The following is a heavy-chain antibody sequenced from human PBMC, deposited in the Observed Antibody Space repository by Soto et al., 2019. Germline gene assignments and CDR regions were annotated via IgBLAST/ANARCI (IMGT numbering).Heavy chain of an antibody. V-gene: IGHV2-5*02. Sequence: QITLKESGPTLVKPTQTVTLTCTFSGFSLSTAVGVGWIRQPPGKALEWLVVIYRDDDKRYSPSLKSRLTITTDNSKNQVVFTMTNMDPVDTATYYCAHINVHAPYFDYWGRGTLVTVSS. J-gene: IGHJ4*02. D-gene: IGHD1-1*01. CDR1: GFSLSTAVG. CDR3: AHINVHAPYFDY. CDR2: IYRDDDK.